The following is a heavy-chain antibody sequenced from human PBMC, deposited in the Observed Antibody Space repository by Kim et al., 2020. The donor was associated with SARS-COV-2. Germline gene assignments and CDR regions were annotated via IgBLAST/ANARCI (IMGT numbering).Heavy chain of an antibody. J-gene: IGHJ4*02. V-gene: IGHV3-7*03. CDR2: IKQDGSEK. CDR3: ARDVRIQLWD. CDR1: GFTFSSYW. D-gene: IGHD5-18*01. Sequence: GGSLRLSCAASGFTFSSYWRSWVRQAPGKGLEWVANIKQDGSEKYYVDSVKGRFTISRDNAKNSLYLQMNSLRAEDTAVYYCARDVRIQLWDWGQGTLVTVSS.